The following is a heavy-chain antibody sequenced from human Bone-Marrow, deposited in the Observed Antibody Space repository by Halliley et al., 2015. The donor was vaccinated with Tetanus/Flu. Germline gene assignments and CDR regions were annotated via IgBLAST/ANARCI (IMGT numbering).Heavy chain of an antibody. V-gene: IGHV3-48*03. CDR3: ARMGGNPKTRQYYYYGMDL. Sequence: LSLTCTVSGFIFSSYEMNWVRQAPGKGLEWISYMSTSGRTIFYADSVKGRFTISRDNAKNSVYIQMDSLRVEDTAVYYCARMGGNPKTRQYYYYGMDLWGQGTTVTVS. CDR1: GFIFSSYE. J-gene: IGHJ6*02. CDR2: MSTSGRTI. D-gene: IGHD3-16*01.